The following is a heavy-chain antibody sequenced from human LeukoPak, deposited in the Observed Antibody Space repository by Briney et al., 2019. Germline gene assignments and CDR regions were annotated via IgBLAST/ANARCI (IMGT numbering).Heavy chain of an antibody. CDR1: GFSVSNTS. J-gene: IGHJ4*02. D-gene: IGHD2-21*02. CDR2: IYSGGNT. V-gene: IGHV3-53*01. Sequence: GGSLRLSCAASGFSVSNTSMSWVRQAPGKGLEWVSIIYSGGNTYYADSVKGRFTISRDNSKNTLYLRMNRLRPEDTAVYYCARGTVTAPDYWGQGTLVTVSS. CDR3: ARGTVTAPDY.